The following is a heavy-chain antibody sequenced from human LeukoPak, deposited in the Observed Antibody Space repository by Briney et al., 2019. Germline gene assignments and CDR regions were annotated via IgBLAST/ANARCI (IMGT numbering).Heavy chain of an antibody. V-gene: IGHV3-20*04. CDR2: INWSGGST. CDR1: GFTFDDYD. J-gene: IGHJ4*02. D-gene: IGHD3-16*02. Sequence: GGSLRLSCAASGFTFDDYDMSWVRQAPGKGLEWVSGINWSGGSTGYADSVKGRFTISRDNSKNTLYLQMNSLRAEDTAVYYCAKARELSLSSVGWYFDYWGQGTLVTVSS. CDR3: AKARELSLSSVGWYFDY.